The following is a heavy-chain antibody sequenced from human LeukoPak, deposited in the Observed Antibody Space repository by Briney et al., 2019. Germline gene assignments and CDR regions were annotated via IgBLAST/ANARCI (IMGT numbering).Heavy chain of an antibody. CDR1: GGSISSSSYY. CDR2: IYYSGST. CDR3: ARGYCSSTSCSRNWFDP. V-gene: IGHV4-39*07. J-gene: IGHJ5*02. D-gene: IGHD2-2*01. Sequence: SETLSLTCTVSGGSISSSSYYWGWIRQPPGKGLEWIGSIYYSGSTYYNLSLKSRVTISVDTSKNQFSLKLSSVTAADTAVYYCARGYCSSTSCSRNWFDPWGQGTLVTVSS.